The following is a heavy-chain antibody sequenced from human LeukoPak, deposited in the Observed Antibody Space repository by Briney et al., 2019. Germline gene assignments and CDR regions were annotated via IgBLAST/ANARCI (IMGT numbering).Heavy chain of an antibody. CDR1: GFTFSSYW. J-gene: IGHJ4*02. CDR2: IKQDGSER. V-gene: IGHV3-7*01. D-gene: IGHD3-16*01. CDR3: AATNYDYVWDVAGATTNPY. Sequence: GGSLRLSCAGSGFTFSSYWMSWVRQAPGKGLAWVASIKQDGSERYYVDSVKGRFTISRDNAKNSLYLQTNSLRAEDTAVYYCAATNYDYVWDVAGATTNPYWGQGTLVTVSS.